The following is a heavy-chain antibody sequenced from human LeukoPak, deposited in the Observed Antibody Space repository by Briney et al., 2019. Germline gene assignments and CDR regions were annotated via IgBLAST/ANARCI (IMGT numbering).Heavy chain of an antibody. Sequence: GGSLRLSCAASGFTFSGSATHWVRQASGKGLEWVGRIRSKANSYATAYAASVKGRFTISRDDSKNTAYLQMNSLKTEDTAVYYCLCVVVPAAKGGYYFDYWGQGTLVTVSS. J-gene: IGHJ4*02. D-gene: IGHD2-2*01. CDR2: IRSKANSYAT. V-gene: IGHV3-73*01. CDR3: LCVVVPAAKGGYYFDY. CDR1: GFTFSGSA.